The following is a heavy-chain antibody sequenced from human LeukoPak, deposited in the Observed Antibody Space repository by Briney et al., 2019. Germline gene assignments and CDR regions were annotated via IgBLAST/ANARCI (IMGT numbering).Heavy chain of an antibody. J-gene: IGHJ4*02. CDR1: GGSISSGGYY. CDR3: ARARGRQWLVLGN. Sequence: SETLSLTCTVSGGSISSGGYYWSWIRQPPGKGLEWIGYIYYSGSTNYNPSLKSRVTISVDTSKNQFSLKLSSVTAADTAVYYCARARGRQWLVLGNWGQGTLVTVSS. CDR2: IYYSGST. V-gene: IGHV4-61*08. D-gene: IGHD6-19*01.